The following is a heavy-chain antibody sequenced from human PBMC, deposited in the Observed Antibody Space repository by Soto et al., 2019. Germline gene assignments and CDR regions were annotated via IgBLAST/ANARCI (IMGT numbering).Heavy chain of an antibody. CDR1: GGTFSTYS. V-gene: IGHV1-69*02. D-gene: IGHD2-21*01. CDR3: SIGSWSGEVFDI. CDR2: IIPMLGIA. Sequence: QVQLVQSGAEVKKPGSSVKVSCKDSGGTFSTYSMFWVRQAPGQGLEWMGRIIPMLGIANYAQRFQDRLTITADKSTATAYMELSSLRSEDTALYYCSIGSWSGEVFDIWGQGTMVTVSS. J-gene: IGHJ3*02.